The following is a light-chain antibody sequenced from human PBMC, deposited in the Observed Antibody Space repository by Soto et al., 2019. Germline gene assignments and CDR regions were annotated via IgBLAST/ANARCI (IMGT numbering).Light chain of an antibody. J-gene: IGKJ1*01. Sequence: EIVLTQSPGSLSLSPGERATLSCRSSETVTDRQLAWYQQKPGQAPRLLIYDASNRATGIPARFSGSGSGTDFTLTISSLEPEDFAVYYCQQRSNWPPNWTFGQGTKVDIK. CDR3: QQRSNWPPNWT. CDR2: DAS. V-gene: IGKV3-11*01. CDR1: ETVTDRQ.